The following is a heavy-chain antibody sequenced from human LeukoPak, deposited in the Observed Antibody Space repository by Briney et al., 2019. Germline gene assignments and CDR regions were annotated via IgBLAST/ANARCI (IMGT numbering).Heavy chain of an antibody. V-gene: IGHV1-69*06. D-gene: IGHD6-13*01. CDR3: ARAAAGGGYYYHYMDV. CDR2: IIPIFGTA. J-gene: IGHJ6*03. CDR1: GGTFSSYA. Sequence: ASVKVSCKASGGTFSSYAISWVRQAPGQGLEWMGGIIPIFGTASYAQKFQGRVTITADKSTSTAYMELSSLRSEDTAVYYCARAAAGGGYYYHYMDVWGKGTTVTVSS.